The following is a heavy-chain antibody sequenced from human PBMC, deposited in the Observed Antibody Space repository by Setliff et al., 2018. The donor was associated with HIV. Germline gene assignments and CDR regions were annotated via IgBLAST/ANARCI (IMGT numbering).Heavy chain of an antibody. CDR3: AKDHGMWDYGSNSLLREYFQK. CDR2: INPNSGGT. J-gene: IGHJ1*01. D-gene: IGHD4-17*01. Sequence: GASVKVSCKASGYTFTGYHMHWVRQAPGQGLEWMGWINPNSGGTNYAQKFQGRVTMTRDTSITTAYMELSRLRSDDTAVYYCAKDHGMWDYGSNSLLREYFQKWGQGTLVTVSS. V-gene: IGHV1-2*02. CDR1: GYTFTGYH.